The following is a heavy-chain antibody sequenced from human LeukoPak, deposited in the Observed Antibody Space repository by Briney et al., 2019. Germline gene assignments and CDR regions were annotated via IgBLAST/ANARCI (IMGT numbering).Heavy chain of an antibody. V-gene: IGHV3-9*01. J-gene: IGHJ6*02. D-gene: IGHD3-10*01. CDR3: AKAGWGAPGSKYYYYGMDV. CDR2: ISWNSGSI. Sequence: GGSLRLSCAASGFTFDDYAMHWVRQAPGKGLEWVSGISWNSGSIGYADSVKGRFTISRDNAKNSLYLQMNSLRAEDTALYYCAKAGWGAPGSKYYYYGMDVWGQGTTVTVSS. CDR1: GFTFDDYA.